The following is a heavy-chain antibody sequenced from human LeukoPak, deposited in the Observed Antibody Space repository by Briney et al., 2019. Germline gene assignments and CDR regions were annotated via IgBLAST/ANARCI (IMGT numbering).Heavy chain of an antibody. CDR1: GFSLSTSEMC. V-gene: IGHV2-70*01. D-gene: IGHD5-12*01. J-gene: IGHJ3*02. Sequence: SGPSQVNPTQTLTPTCTSAGFSLSTSEMCVSWIRQPPRKVLESLALIDWDDDKYYSTSLKTRLTISKDTYKNQVVLTMTNMDPGDTATYFCARIRTEGGSQGAFDIWGQGTMVTVSS. CDR3: ARIRTEGGSQGAFDI. CDR2: IDWDDDK.